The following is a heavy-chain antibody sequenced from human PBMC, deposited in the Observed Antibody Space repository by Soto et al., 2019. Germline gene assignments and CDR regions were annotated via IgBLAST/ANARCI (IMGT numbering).Heavy chain of an antibody. V-gene: IGHV1-18*01. Sequence: GASVKVSCKASGYTFTSYGISWVRQVPGQGLGWMGWISAYNGNTNYAQKLQGRVTMTTDTSTSTAYMELRSLRSDDTAVYYCARLDIVVVPAAMGVDYYYYGMDVWGQGTTVTVSS. J-gene: IGHJ6*02. CDR3: ARLDIVVVPAAMGVDYYYYGMDV. CDR1: GYTFTSYG. CDR2: ISAYNGNT. D-gene: IGHD2-2*03.